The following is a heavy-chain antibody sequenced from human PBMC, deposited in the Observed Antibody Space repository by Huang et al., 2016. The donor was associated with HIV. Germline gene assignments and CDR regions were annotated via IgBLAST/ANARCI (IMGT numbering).Heavy chain of an antibody. J-gene: IGHJ5*01. Sequence: QVWLVESGGGVVQPGRPLRLSCVGSGFSFSSYGIHWVRQAPGKGLEWVAFSSYDGNGRSYAGSVKGRFSISRQNSKSTVSLQMNSLRVEDSDVYFCAKGSGHFDSWGQGTLVTVSP. D-gene: IGHD2-8*02. CDR3: AKGSGHFDS. CDR2: SSYDGNGR. CDR1: GFSFSSYG. V-gene: IGHV3-30*18.